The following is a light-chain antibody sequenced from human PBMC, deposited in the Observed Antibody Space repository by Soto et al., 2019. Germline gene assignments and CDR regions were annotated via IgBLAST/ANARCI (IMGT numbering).Light chain of an antibody. Sequence: QSALIQPPSASGSPGQSVTISCTGTSSDVGAYKYVSWYQQHPGKAPKLMIYEVTKRPSGVPGRVSGSKSGNTASLTVSGLQAEDEADYYCSSYAGNNNFVVFGGGTKLTVL. CDR2: EVT. CDR3: SSYAGNNNFVV. J-gene: IGLJ2*01. V-gene: IGLV2-8*01. CDR1: SSDVGAYKY.